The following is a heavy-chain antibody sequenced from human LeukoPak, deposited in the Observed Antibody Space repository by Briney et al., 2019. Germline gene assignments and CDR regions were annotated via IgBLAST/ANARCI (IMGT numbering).Heavy chain of an antibody. CDR1: GFTFSSYG. D-gene: IGHD2-2*01. J-gene: IGHJ4*01. CDR3: AKSLVSGSTDCCHYFDY. CDR2: ITGSGGST. Sequence: GGSLRLSCAASGFTFSSYGTSWVRQAPGKGLEWVSAITGSGGSTYYADSVKGRFTISRDNSKNTLYLQMNSLRAEDTAVYYCAKSLVSGSTDCCHYFDYWGHGTLVTVSS. V-gene: IGHV3-23*01.